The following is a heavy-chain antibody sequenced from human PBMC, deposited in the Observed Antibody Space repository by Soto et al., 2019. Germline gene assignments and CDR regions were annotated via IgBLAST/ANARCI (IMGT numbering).Heavy chain of an antibody. Sequence: EVQVLESGGGLVQPGGSLRLSCVASGFTFSDFAMSWVRQAPGKGLEWVSSISGSGGTIYYADSVKGRFTISRDNSNNTLNLQMHSRRADDTAVYFCAKLRGSGWYFYYWGQGTLVAVSS. CDR1: GFTFSDFA. V-gene: IGHV3-23*01. CDR2: ISGSGGTI. CDR3: AKLRGSGWYFYY. D-gene: IGHD6-19*01. J-gene: IGHJ4*02.